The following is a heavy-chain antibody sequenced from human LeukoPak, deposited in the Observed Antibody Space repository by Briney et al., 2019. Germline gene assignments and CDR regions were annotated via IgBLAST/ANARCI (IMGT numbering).Heavy chain of an antibody. V-gene: IGHV3-23*01. Sequence: GGSLRLSCAASGFTFSSYAMSWLRQAPGKGLEWVSAISGSGGSTYYADSVKGRFTISRDNSKNTLYLQMNSLRAEDTAVYYCAKVELVRGVNYFDYWGQGTLVTVSS. CDR3: AKVELVRGVNYFDY. CDR2: ISGSGGST. CDR1: GFTFSSYA. D-gene: IGHD3-10*01. J-gene: IGHJ4*02.